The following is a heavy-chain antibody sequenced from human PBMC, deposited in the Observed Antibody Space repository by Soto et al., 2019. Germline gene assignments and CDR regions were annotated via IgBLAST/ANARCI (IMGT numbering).Heavy chain of an antibody. V-gene: IGHV1-2*04. J-gene: IGHJ6*02. CDR3: ARSGENGSGSYYYYYGMDV. CDR1: GYTFTGYY. Sequence: ASVKISCKASGYTFTGYYMHWVRQAPGQGLEWMGWINPNSGGTNYAQKFQGWVTMPWDTSISTAYMELSRLRSDDTAVYYCARSGENGSGSYYYYYGMDVWGQGTTVTVSS. CDR2: INPNSGGT. D-gene: IGHD3-10*01.